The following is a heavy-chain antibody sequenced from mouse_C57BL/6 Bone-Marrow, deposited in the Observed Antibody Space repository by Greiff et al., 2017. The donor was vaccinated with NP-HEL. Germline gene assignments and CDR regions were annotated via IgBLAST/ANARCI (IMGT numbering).Heavy chain of an antibody. V-gene: IGHV1-72*01. CDR2: IDPNSGGT. CDR3: ARYYYCSSSFDY. Sequence: QVQLKQPGAELVKPGASVKLSCKASGYTFTSYLMHWVKQRPGRGLEWIGRIDPNSGGTKYNEKFKSKATLTVDKPSSTAYMQLNSLTSGDSAVYYCARYYYCSSSFDYWGQGTTLTVSS. CDR1: GYTFTSYL. D-gene: IGHD1-1*01. J-gene: IGHJ2*01.